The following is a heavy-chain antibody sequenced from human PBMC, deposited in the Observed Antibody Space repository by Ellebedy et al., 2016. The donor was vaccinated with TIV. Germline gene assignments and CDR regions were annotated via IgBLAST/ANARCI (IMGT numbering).Heavy chain of an antibody. V-gene: IGHV1-69*06. CDR3: AYGRSTVTLSYYYYGMDV. D-gene: IGHD4-17*01. CDR1: GGTFSSYA. J-gene: IGHJ6*02. Sequence: ASVKVSCXASGGTFSSYAISWVRQAPGQGLEWMGGIIPIFGTANYAQKFQGRVTITADKSTSTAYMELSSLRSEDTAVYYCAYGRSTVTLSYYYYGMDVWGQGTTVTGSS. CDR2: IIPIFGTA.